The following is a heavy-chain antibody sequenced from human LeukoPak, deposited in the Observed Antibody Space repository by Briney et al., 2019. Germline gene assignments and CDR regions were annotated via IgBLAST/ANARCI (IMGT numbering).Heavy chain of an antibody. J-gene: IGHJ4*02. CDR2: ISSSGSTI. CDR1: GFTFSSYE. CDR3: AREKVTYSFFDY. V-gene: IGHV3-48*03. D-gene: IGHD4-11*01. Sequence: GGPLRLSCAASGFTFSSYEMNWVRQAPGKGLEWVSYISSSGSTIYYADSVKGRFTISRDNAKNSLYLQMNSLRAEDTAVYYCAREKVTYSFFDYWGQGTLVTVSS.